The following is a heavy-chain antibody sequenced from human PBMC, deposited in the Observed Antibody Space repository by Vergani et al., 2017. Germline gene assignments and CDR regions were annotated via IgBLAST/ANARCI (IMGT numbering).Heavy chain of an antibody. J-gene: IGHJ4*02. V-gene: IGHV3-30-3*01. D-gene: IGHD6-6*01. CDR3: ARARGSSSYFDY. Sequence: VQLVESGGGVVRPGGSLRLSCAASGFTFSSYAMHWVRQAPGKGLEWVAVISYDGSNKYYADSVKGRFTISRDNSKNTLYLQMNSLRAEDTAVYYCARARGSSSYFDYWGQGTLVTVSS. CDR2: ISYDGSNK. CDR1: GFTFSSYA.